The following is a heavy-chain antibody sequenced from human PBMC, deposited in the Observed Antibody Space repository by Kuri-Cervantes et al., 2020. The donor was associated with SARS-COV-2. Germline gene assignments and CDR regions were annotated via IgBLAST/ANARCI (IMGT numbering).Heavy chain of an antibody. V-gene: IGHV3-66*02. Sequence: GESLKISCAASRFTVSSNYMSWVRQAPGKGLEWVSVIYSGGSTYYADSVKGRFTISRDNSKNTLYLQMNSLRAEDTAVYYCAKDRRITIFGVVNYYYMDVWGKGTTVTVSS. CDR1: RFTVSSNY. CDR3: AKDRRITIFGVVNYYYMDV. CDR2: IYSGGST. D-gene: IGHD3-3*01. J-gene: IGHJ6*03.